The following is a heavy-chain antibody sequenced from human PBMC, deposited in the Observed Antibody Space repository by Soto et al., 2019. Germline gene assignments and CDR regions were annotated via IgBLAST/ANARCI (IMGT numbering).Heavy chain of an antibody. D-gene: IGHD6-6*01. CDR2: FDPEDGET. CDR1: GYTLTELS. CDR3: ATALPLNYSSSFGAFDI. J-gene: IGHJ3*02. Sequence: ASVKVSCKVSGYTLTELSMHWVRQAPGKGIEWMGGFDPEDGETIYAQKFQGRVTMTEDTSTDTAYMKLSSLRSEDTAVYFCATALPLNYSSSFGAFDIWGQGTMVTVSS. V-gene: IGHV1-24*01.